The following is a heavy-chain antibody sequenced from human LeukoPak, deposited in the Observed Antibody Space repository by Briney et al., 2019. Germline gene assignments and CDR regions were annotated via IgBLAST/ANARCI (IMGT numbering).Heavy chain of an antibody. CDR1: GFTFSSYW. CDR3: AFGYSYGHETFDY. Sequence: GGSLRLSCAASGFTFSSYWMSWVRQAPGKGLEWVANIKQDGSEKYYVDSVKGRFTISRDNAKNSLYLQMNSLRAEDTAVYYCAFGYSYGHETFDYWGQGTLVAVSS. V-gene: IGHV3-7*01. CDR2: IKQDGSEK. D-gene: IGHD5-18*01. J-gene: IGHJ4*02.